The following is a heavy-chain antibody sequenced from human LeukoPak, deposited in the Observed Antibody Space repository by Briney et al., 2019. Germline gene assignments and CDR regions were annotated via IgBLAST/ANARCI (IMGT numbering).Heavy chain of an antibody. D-gene: IGHD4-17*01. Sequence: GGSLRLSCVASGFTFGGFSMNWVRQAPGKGLEWISHINSGTNDRYYADSVKGRFTISRDNAKNSVFLQMNSLRVDDTAVYYCARDPGGAGFDSWGQGTLVTVSS. CDR3: ARDPGGAGFDS. J-gene: IGHJ4*02. CDR2: INSGTNDR. CDR1: GFTFGGFS. V-gene: IGHV3-21*05.